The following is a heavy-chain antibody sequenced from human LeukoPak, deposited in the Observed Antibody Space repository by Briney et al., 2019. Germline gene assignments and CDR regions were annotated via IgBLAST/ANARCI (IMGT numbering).Heavy chain of an antibody. Sequence: PGGSLRLSCAASGFTVSNHAMSCVRQAPGKGLEWGSGISGSDGGTYNADSVKGRFTISRDNSKNTLYLQMHSLRAEDAAVYYCAKGSLSYGHTPRCYYFESWGQGALVTVSS. D-gene: IGHD3-16*01. CDR2: ISGSDGGT. J-gene: IGHJ4*02. CDR3: AKGSLSYGHTPRCYYFES. CDR1: GFTVSNHA. V-gene: IGHV3-23*01.